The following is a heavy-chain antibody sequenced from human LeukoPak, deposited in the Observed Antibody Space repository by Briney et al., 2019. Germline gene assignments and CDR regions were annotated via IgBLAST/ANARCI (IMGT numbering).Heavy chain of an antibody. CDR3: ARTISSSWNYFDY. V-gene: IGHV1-2*02. J-gene: IGHJ4*02. Sequence: GASVKVSCKASGYTFTSYDINWVRQATGQGLEWMGWINPNSGGTNYAQKFQGRVTMTRDTSISTAYMELSRLRSDDTAVYFCARTISSSWNYFDYWGQGTLVTVSS. CDR2: INPNSGGT. D-gene: IGHD6-13*01. CDR1: GYTFTSYD.